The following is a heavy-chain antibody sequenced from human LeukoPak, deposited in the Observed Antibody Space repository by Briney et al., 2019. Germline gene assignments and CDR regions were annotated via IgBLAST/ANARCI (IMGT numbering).Heavy chain of an antibody. CDR3: ARAGIYCTNGVCYTSWFDP. J-gene: IGHJ5*02. CDR2: IIPIFGTA. D-gene: IGHD2-8*01. CDR1: GGTFSSYA. Sequence: ASVKASCKASGGTFSSYAISWVRQAPGQGLEWMRGIIPIFGTANYAQKFQGRVTITTDESTSTAYMELSSLRSEDTAVYYCARAGIYCTNGVCYTSWFDPWGQGTLVTVSS. V-gene: IGHV1-69*05.